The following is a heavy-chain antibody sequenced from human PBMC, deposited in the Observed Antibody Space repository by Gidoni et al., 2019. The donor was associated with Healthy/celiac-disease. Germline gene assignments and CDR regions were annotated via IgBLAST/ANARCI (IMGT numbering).Heavy chain of an antibody. CDR2: IYYSGST. CDR1: GGSISSHY. CDR3: ARAAQYYDFWSGYYHFSYGMDV. J-gene: IGHJ6*02. V-gene: IGHV4-59*11. Sequence: QVQLQESGPGLVKPSETLSLTCTVSGGSISSHYWSWLRQPPGKGLEWIGYIYYSGSTNYNPSLKSRVTISVDTSKNQFSLKLSSVTAADTAVYYCARAAQYYDFWSGYYHFSYGMDVWGQGTTVTVSS. D-gene: IGHD3-3*01.